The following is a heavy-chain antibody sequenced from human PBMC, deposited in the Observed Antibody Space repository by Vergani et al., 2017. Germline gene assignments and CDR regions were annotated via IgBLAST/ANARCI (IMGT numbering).Heavy chain of an antibody. CDR2: IYYSGST. J-gene: IGHJ4*02. CDR1: GGSISSYY. D-gene: IGHD2-2*03. V-gene: IGHV4-59*01. Sequence: QVQLQESGPGLVKPSETLSLTCTVSGGSISSYYWSWIRQPPGKGLEWIGYIYYSGSTNYNPSLKSRVTISVDTSKNQFSLKLSSVTAADTAVYYCARVPTASAGYCSSTSCSEDHFDYWGQGTLVTDSA. CDR3: ARVPTASAGYCSSTSCSEDHFDY.